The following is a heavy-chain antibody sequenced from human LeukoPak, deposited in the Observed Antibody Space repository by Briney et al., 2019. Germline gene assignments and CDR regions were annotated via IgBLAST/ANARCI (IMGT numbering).Heavy chain of an antibody. J-gene: IGHJ4*02. CDR2: IIPICGTA. D-gene: IGHD3-16*01. V-gene: IGHV1-69*06. CDR3: ARGGYDYVGDY. Sequence: VKVSCKASGGTFSCYAICWLRQAPAQGLEWMGGIIPICGTANYGQKFQGRVTITADKSTSTAYMELSSLRSEDTAVYYCARGGYDYVGDYWGQGTLVTVSS. CDR1: GGTFSCYA.